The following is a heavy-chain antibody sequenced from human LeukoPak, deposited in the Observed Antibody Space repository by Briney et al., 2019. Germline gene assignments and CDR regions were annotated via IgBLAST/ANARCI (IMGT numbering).Heavy chain of an antibody. Sequence: GGSLRLSCAASGFTFSSCGMHWVRQAPGKGLEWVAFMRHDGSNKYYADSVKGRFTISRDNSKNTLYLQMNSLRAEDTAVYYCAKDPPGDSSSWFYYFDYWGQGTLVTVSS. J-gene: IGHJ4*02. CDR2: MRHDGSNK. CDR1: GFTFSSCG. D-gene: IGHD6-13*01. CDR3: AKDPPGDSSSWFYYFDY. V-gene: IGHV3-30*02.